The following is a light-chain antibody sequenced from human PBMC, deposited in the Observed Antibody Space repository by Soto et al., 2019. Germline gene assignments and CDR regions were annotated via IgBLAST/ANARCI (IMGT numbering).Light chain of an antibody. Sequence: EIVMTQSTATLSVSPGERATLSCRASQSVSSNLAWYQQKPGQAPRLLIYGASTRTTGIPARFSGSGSGTEFTLTISILQSEDFAVYYCQQYNNLPYTFGQGTKLEIK. CDR2: GAS. CDR3: QQYNNLPYT. V-gene: IGKV3-15*01. CDR1: QSVSSN. J-gene: IGKJ2*01.